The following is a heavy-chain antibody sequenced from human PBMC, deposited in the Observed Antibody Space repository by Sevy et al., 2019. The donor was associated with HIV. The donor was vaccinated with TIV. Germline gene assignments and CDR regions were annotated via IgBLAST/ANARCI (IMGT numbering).Heavy chain of an antibody. V-gene: IGHV4-39*01. CDR2: IYYSGST. CDR3: ARPDSYSYYGMDV. CDR1: GGSISTSSYY. J-gene: IGHJ6*02. D-gene: IGHD3-22*01. Sequence: SETLSLICTVSGGSISTSSYYWAWIRQPPGKGLEWIGSIYYSGSTYYNPSLKSRVTISVDRSKNQFSLNLRSVTAVDTAAYYCARPDSYSYYGMDVWGQGTTVTVSS.